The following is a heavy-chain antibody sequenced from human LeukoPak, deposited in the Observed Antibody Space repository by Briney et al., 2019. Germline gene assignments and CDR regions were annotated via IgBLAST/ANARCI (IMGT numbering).Heavy chain of an antibody. CDR2: IKSKSDGGTT. CDR1: RFTFSIAW. J-gene: IGHJ4*02. Sequence: PGGSLRLSCAGSRFTFSIAWMSWVRQAPGKGLEWVGRIKSKSDGGTTDYAAPVKGRFTISRDDSKNTLYLQMNSLKTEDTAVYYCTTLKTAISGGLDYWGQGTLVTVSS. V-gene: IGHV3-15*01. D-gene: IGHD5-18*01. CDR3: TTLKTAISGGLDY.